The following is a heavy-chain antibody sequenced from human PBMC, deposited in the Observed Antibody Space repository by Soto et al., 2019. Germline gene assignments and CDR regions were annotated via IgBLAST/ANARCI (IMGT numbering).Heavy chain of an antibody. Sequence: EAQLLESGGGLVQPGGSLRLSCAASGFTFSTYPMSWVRQAPGKGLEWVSGISGSGISTYYTDSVKGRFTISRDNSKNTVFLQMNRLGDEDTAVYYCVKPPVITASYYYYDMDVWGQGTTVTVSS. V-gene: IGHV3-23*01. D-gene: IGHD4-4*01. CDR3: VKPPVITASYYYYDMDV. J-gene: IGHJ6*02. CDR2: ISGSGIST. CDR1: GFTFSTYP.